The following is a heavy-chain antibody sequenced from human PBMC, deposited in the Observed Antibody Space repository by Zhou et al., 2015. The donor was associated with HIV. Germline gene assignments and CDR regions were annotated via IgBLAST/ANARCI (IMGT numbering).Heavy chain of an antibody. CDR2: IIPSFDTK. CDR3: ARLVNYYDRRGEPDF. CDR1: RDTFNNYP. V-gene: IGHV1-69*01. Sequence: QVQLVQSGPELKKPGSSVKVSCTGPRDTFNNYPISWVRQAPGQGLEWMGGIIPSFDTKNYAQKFLGRLTITADESTSTSYMELSGLRSEDTAIYFCARLVNYYDRRGEPDFWGQGTLVTVSS. D-gene: IGHD3-22*01. J-gene: IGHJ4*02.